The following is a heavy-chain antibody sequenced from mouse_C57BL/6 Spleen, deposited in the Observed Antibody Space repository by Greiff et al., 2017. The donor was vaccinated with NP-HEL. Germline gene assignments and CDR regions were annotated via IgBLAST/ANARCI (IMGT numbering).Heavy chain of an antibody. J-gene: IGHJ1*03. V-gene: IGHV5-17*01. CDR1: GFTFSDYG. Sequence: EVMLVESGGGLVKPGGSLKLSCAASGFTFSDYGMHWVRQAPEKGLEWVAYISSGSSTIYYADTVKGRFTISRDNAKNTLFLQMTSLRSEDTAMYYCARAYGSRWYFDVWGTGTTVTVSS. D-gene: IGHD1-1*01. CDR3: ARAYGSRWYFDV. CDR2: ISSGSSTI.